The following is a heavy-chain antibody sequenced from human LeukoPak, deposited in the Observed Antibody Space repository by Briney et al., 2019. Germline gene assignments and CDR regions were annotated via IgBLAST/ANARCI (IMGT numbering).Heavy chain of an antibody. J-gene: IGHJ1*01. V-gene: IGHV3-74*01. D-gene: IGHD4-17*01. CDR1: GFTFSSYW. Sequence: GGSLRLSCAASGFTFSSYWMHWVRQGPGKGLVWVSRFLSDGSRTTYADSVKGRFTISRDNAKNSLYLQMNSLRAEDTAVYYCARDMFMTTVTAEYFQHWGQGTLVTVSS. CDR3: ARDMFMTTVTAEYFQH. CDR2: FLSDGSRT.